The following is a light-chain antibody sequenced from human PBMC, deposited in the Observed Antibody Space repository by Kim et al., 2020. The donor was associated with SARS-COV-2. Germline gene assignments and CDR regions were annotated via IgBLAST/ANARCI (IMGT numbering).Light chain of an antibody. CDR3: QHYNSPWT. V-gene: IGKV1-5*03. Sequence: SASVGDRVTITGRASQNIDSWLAWYQQKPGKAPKVLIYKASNLHPGVPSRFAGSGSGTEFTLTIITLQSDDFATYYCQHYNSPWTFGPGTKVDIK. CDR1: QNIDSW. CDR2: KAS. J-gene: IGKJ1*01.